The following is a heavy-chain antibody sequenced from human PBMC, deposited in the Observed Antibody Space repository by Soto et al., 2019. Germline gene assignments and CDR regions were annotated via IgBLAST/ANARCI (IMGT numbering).Heavy chain of an antibody. CDR3: TRSHFPRSQTVADTGAMRFDT. Sequence: GESLNISCKGSGYSFTIYWISLVRQMPGKGLEWMGRIDPSDSYTNYSPSFQGHATISADKSISTAYLKWRSLRSSDTAMYYCTRSHFPRSQTVADTGAMRFDTGGQGTLVTVSS. CDR1: GYSFTIYW. J-gene: IGHJ5*02. CDR2: IDPSDSYT. D-gene: IGHD6-19*01. V-gene: IGHV5-10-1*01.